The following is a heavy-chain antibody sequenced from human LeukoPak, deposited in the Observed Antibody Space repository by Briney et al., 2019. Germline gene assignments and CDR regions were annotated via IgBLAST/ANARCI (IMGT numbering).Heavy chain of an antibody. J-gene: IGHJ4*02. CDR1: GGSFSGYY. V-gene: IGHV4-34*01. D-gene: IGHD5-18*01. CDR3: ARGGNTARRDYFDY. Sequence: PSETLSLTCAVYGGSFSGYYWSWIRQPPGKGLEWIGEINHSGSTNYNPSLKSRVTISVDTSKNQFSLKLSSVTAADTAVYYCARGGNTARRDYFDYWGQGTLVTVSS. CDR2: INHSGST.